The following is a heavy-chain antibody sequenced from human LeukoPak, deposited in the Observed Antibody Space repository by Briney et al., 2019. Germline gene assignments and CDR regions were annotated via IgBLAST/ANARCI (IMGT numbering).Heavy chain of an antibody. D-gene: IGHD3-22*01. Sequence: ASVKVSCKASGYTFTSYGITWVRQAPGQGLEWMGWISAYNGNTNYAQELQGRVTMTTDTSTSTAYMNLRSLRSDDTAVYYCAREVPYDTSRYYQPFDYWGQGTLVTVSS. J-gene: IGHJ4*02. CDR2: ISAYNGNT. CDR1: GYTFTSYG. V-gene: IGHV1-18*01. CDR3: AREVPYDTSRYYQPFDY.